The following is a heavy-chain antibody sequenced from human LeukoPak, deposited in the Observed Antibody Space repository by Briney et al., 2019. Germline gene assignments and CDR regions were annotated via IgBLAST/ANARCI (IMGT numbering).Heavy chain of an antibody. CDR1: GFTFDDYA. Sequence: GGSLRLSCAASGFTFDDYAMHWVRQAPGKGLEWVSGISWNSGGIGYADSVKGRFTISRDNAKNSLYLQMNSLRAEDMALYYCAKDIRSNYYDSSGYTFDYWGQGTLVTVSS. D-gene: IGHD3-22*01. J-gene: IGHJ4*02. CDR2: ISWNSGGI. CDR3: AKDIRSNYYDSSGYTFDY. V-gene: IGHV3-9*03.